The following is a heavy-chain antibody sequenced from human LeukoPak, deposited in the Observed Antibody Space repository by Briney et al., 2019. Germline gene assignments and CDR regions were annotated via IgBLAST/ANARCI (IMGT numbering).Heavy chain of an antibody. Sequence: GGSLRLSCAASGFTFSDYYMSWIRQAPGKGLEWVAYISSSGSTIYYEDSLKGRFTISMDNAKNSLYLQMNTLRAEDTAVYYCARDLLVGAPRDGCWYAVWGQGTLVTVSS. V-gene: IGHV3-11*01. J-gene: IGHJ4*02. CDR3: ARDLLVGAPRDGCWYAV. CDR1: GFTFSDYY. D-gene: IGHD6-13*01. CDR2: ISSSGSTI.